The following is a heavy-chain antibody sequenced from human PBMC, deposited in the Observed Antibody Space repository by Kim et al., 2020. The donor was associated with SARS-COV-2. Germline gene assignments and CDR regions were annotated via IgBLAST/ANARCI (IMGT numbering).Heavy chain of an antibody. CDR2: IYPGDSDT. CDR3: ARVGERGGVLLWFGDQDY. J-gene: IGHJ4*02. D-gene: IGHD3-10*01. V-gene: IGHV5-51*01. CDR1: GYSFTSYW. Sequence: GESLKISCKGSGYSFTSYWIGWVRQMPGKGLEWMGIIYPGDSDTRYSPSFQGQVTISADKSISTAYLQWSSLKASDTAMYYCARVGERGGVLLWFGDQDYWGQGTLVTVSS.